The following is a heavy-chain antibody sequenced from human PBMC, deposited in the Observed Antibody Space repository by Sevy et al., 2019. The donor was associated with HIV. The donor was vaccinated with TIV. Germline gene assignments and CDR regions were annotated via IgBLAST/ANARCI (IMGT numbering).Heavy chain of an antibody. Sequence: GGSLRLSCTASGFTFGDYAMSWVRQAPGKGLEWVGLLRSKAYGGTTEYAASVKGRFTISRDDSKSIAYLQMNSLKTEDTAVYYCTSEPGIAAAGPDYWGQRTLVTVSS. J-gene: IGHJ4*02. CDR1: GFTFGDYA. CDR2: LRSKAYGGTT. V-gene: IGHV3-49*04. D-gene: IGHD6-13*01. CDR3: TSEPGIAAAGPDY.